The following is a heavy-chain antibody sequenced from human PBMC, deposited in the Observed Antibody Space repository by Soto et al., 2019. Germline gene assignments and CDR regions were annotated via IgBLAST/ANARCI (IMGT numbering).Heavy chain of an antibody. V-gene: IGHV3-33*01. CDR2: IWYDGSNK. CDR1: GFTFSSYG. J-gene: IGHJ3*02. D-gene: IGHD2-2*01. CDR3: ARDMGDIVVVPAAFDAFDI. Sequence: QVQLVESGGGVVQPGRSLRLSCAASGFTFSSYGMHWVRQAPGKGLEWVAVIWYDGSNKYYADSVKGRFTISRDNSKNTLYLQMNSLRAEDTAVYYCARDMGDIVVVPAAFDAFDIWGQGTMVTVSS.